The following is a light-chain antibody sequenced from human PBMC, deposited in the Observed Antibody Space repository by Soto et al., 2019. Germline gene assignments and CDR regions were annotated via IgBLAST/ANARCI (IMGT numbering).Light chain of an antibody. Sequence: EIVLTQSPGTLSLSPGERATLSCRASQSVRSNYLAWYQQKPGQAPRLLIYGASNRATGIPDRFSGSGSGTDFTLTISRLEPEGFAVFYCQQYGGSPTFGQGTKVEIK. CDR1: QSVRSNY. J-gene: IGKJ1*01. CDR3: QQYGGSPT. V-gene: IGKV3-20*01. CDR2: GAS.